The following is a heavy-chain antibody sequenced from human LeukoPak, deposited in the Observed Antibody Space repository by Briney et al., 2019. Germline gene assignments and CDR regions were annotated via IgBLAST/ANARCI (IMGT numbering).Heavy chain of an antibody. V-gene: IGHV3-30-3*01. CDR1: GFTFSSYA. CDR2: ISYDGSNK. J-gene: IGHJ4*02. D-gene: IGHD3-22*01. Sequence: PGGSLRLPCAASGFTFSSYAMHWVRQAPGKGLEWVAVISYDGSNKYYADSVKGRFTISRDNSKNTLYLQMNSLRAEDTAVYYCARGFYYYDSSGPAYWGQGTLVTVSS. CDR3: ARGFYYYDSSGPAY.